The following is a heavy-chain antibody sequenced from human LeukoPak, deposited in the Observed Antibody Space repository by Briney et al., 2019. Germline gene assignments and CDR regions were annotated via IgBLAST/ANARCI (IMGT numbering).Heavy chain of an antibody. CDR1: GGSISSSSYQ. D-gene: IGHD2-8*02. Sequence: SETLSLTCTVSGGSISSSSYQWGWIRQPPGRGLEWIGTIYFSGNTYYNPSLKSRLTISIDTSKNQFSLRLSSVTAADTAVYYCARRRVADTGHEFDYWGQGAPVTVSS. CDR3: ARRRVADTGHEFDY. V-gene: IGHV4-39*01. CDR2: IYFSGNT. J-gene: IGHJ4*02.